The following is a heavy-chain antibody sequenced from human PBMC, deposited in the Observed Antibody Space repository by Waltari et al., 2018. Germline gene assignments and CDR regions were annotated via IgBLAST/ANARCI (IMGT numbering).Heavy chain of an antibody. J-gene: IGHJ4*02. V-gene: IGHV1-69*02. D-gene: IGHD6-19*01. CDR1: GGTFSSYT. CDR3: ASTSIAVAGGY. CDR2: IIPILCIA. Sequence: QVQLVQSGAEVKKPGSSVKVSCKASGGTFSSYTISWVRQAPGQGLEWMGRIIPILCIANYAQKFQGRGTITADKSTSTVYMELSSLRSEDTAVYYCASTSIAVAGGYWGQGTLVTVSS.